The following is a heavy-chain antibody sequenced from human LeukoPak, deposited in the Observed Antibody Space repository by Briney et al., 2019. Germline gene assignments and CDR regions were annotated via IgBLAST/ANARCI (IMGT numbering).Heavy chain of an antibody. Sequence: GASVKVSCKASGYTFTSYYIHWVRQAPGQGLEWMGIINPRDAYTHYPHQFPRRLTVTSDTSSNTLYMELRSLTSEDPAVYYCATLTAVVEIWGQGTMVTVST. CDR2: INPRDAYT. J-gene: IGHJ4*02. CDR1: GYTFTSYY. CDR3: ATLTAVVEI. D-gene: IGHD5-18*01. V-gene: IGHV1-46*01.